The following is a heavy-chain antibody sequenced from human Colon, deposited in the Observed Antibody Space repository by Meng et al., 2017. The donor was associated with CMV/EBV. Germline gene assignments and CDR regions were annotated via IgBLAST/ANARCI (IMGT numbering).Heavy chain of an antibody. V-gene: IGHV3-73*01. Sequence: LKLSYAASGFTFSDSTMHWVRQAPGKGLEWVGRIRDKSENYATALASSVKSRFLISRDDLSNTTYLQMNRLKIEDTAVYYCTRLLDPWGQGTLVTVSS. J-gene: IGHJ5*02. CDR2: IRDKSENYAT. CDR1: GFTFSDST. CDR3: TRLLDP.